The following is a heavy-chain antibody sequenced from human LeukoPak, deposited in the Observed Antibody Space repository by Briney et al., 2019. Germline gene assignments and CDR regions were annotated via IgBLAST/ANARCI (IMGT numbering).Heavy chain of an antibody. D-gene: IGHD2-21*01. J-gene: IGHJ4*02. CDR3: ARGGVSWWPGPRVTIDFDY. V-gene: IGHV1-8*03. CDR2: MNPNSGNT. Sequence: ASVKVSCKASGYTFTSYDINWVRQATGQGLEWMGWMNPNSGNTGYAQKFQGRVTITRNTSTSTAYMELSSLRSEDTAVYYCARGGVSWWPGPRVTIDFDYWGQGTLVTVSS. CDR1: GYTFTSYD.